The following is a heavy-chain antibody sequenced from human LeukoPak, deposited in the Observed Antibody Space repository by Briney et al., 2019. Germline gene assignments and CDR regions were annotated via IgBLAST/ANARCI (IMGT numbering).Heavy chain of an antibody. J-gene: IGHJ4*02. V-gene: IGHV3-66*01. CDR3: AGGSGFRTFFGY. CDR2: IYSGGRT. CDR1: GFIVSSNY. Sequence: PGGSLSLSCAASGFIVSSNYMSWVRQAPGKGLEWVSVIYSGGRTYYADSVKGRFTISRDNSKNTLYLQMNSLRAEDTAVYYCAGGSGFRTFFGYWGQGTLVTVSS. D-gene: IGHD3-10*01.